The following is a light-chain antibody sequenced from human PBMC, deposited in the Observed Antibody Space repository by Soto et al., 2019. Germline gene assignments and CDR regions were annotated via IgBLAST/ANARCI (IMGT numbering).Light chain of an antibody. J-gene: IGKJ4*01. Sequence: AIQLTQSPSSLSASVGDRVSITCRASQGIGSALAWYQLKPGAAPALLIYDASTLESGVPSRFSGSTSGADFTLTISSLQPEDFATSYCQNFRSSAISFGGGTKVDIK. CDR1: QGIGSA. CDR2: DAS. CDR3: QNFRSSAIS. V-gene: IGKV1-13*02.